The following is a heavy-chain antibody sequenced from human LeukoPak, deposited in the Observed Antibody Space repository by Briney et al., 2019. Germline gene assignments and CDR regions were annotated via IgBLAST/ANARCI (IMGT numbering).Heavy chain of an antibody. J-gene: IGHJ4*02. V-gene: IGHV5-51*01. D-gene: IGHD6-19*01. Sequence: GESLKISCKGSGYSFTSYWIGWVRQMPGKGLEWMGIIYPGDSDTRYSPSFQGQVTISADKSISTAYLQWSSLKASDTAMYYCATTQGSGWYEDYFDYWGQGTLVTVSS. CDR2: IYPGDSDT. CDR3: ATTQGSGWYEDYFDY. CDR1: GYSFTSYW.